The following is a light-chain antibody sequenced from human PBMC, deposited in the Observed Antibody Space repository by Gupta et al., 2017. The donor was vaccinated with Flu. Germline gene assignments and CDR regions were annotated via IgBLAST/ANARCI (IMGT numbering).Light chain of an antibody. V-gene: IGLV3-21*02. CDR3: QIWNSISDRSQV. J-gene: IGLJ1*01. CDR1: NIGSKS. Sequence: SYVLTQPPSVSVAPGQTARITCGGNNIGSKSVHWYQQRPGQAPVLVVYEDKDRPSGIPERFSDSNAGNAATLTTSRVEAGDEADYDCQIWNSISDRSQVFGTGTKVTVL. CDR2: EDK.